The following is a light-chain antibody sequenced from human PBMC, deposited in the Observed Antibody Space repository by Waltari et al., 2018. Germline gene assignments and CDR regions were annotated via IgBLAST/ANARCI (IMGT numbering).Light chain of an antibody. J-gene: IGKJ4*01. CDR3: LHLNNFPLS. Sequence: DIQLTQSPSFLSASVRDRATITCRDSQGISTHLAWDQQKPGKGPKLLIYAASTLQSDIPSRFSGSGSGTEFTLTISSLQSEDFATYYCLHLNNFPLSFGGGTKVELK. CDR2: AAS. CDR1: QGISTH. V-gene: IGKV1-9*01.